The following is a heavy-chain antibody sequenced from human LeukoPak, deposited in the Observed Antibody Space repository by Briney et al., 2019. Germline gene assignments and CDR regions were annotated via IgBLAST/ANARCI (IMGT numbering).Heavy chain of an antibody. CDR1: GFTFSSYA. CDR2: ISGSGGST. CDR3: AVRCSGGSCYSGGFDY. V-gene: IGHV3-23*01. J-gene: IGHJ4*02. D-gene: IGHD2-15*01. Sequence: GGSLRLSCAASGFTFSSYAMSWVRQAPGKGLEWVSAISGSGGSTYYADSVKGRFTISRDNSKNTLHLQMNSLRAEDTAVYYCAVRCSGGSCYSGGFDYWGQGTLVTVSS.